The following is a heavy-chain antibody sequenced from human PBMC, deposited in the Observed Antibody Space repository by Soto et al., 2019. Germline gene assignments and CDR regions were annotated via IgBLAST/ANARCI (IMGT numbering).Heavy chain of an antibody. Sequence: VPLLESGGGLVQPGGSLRLSCAASGFTFSSYAMNWVRQAPGKGLEWVSVISGSGSSTYYADSVKGRFTISRDNSKNTLYLQMNSLRAEDTAVYYCASRSSGWYFDYWGQGTLVTVSS. CDR2: ISGSGSST. CDR1: GFTFSSYA. J-gene: IGHJ4*02. D-gene: IGHD6-19*01. V-gene: IGHV3-23*01. CDR3: ASRSSGWYFDY.